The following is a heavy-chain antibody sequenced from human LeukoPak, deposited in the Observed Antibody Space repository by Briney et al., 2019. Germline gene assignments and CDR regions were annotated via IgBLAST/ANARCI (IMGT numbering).Heavy chain of an antibody. V-gene: IGHV1-8*03. Sequence: ASVEASSKPSGYTFTSYDINWVRQATGQGLEGRGWMNSNSGNTGYAQKFQGRVTIPRNTSISKAYMELSSLRSEDTAVYYCARSAWELLLSEDAFDIWGQGTMVSVSS. D-gene: IGHD1-26*01. CDR1: GYTFTSYD. CDR2: MNSNSGNT. J-gene: IGHJ3*02. CDR3: ARSAWELLLSEDAFDI.